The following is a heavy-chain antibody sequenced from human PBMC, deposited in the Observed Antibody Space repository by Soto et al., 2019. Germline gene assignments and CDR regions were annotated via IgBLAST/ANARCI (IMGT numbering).Heavy chain of an antibody. CDR1: GFTFTSSA. CDR2: IAVRSGDT. J-gene: IGHJ6*02. D-gene: IGHD2-2*01. Sequence: GASVKVSCKASGFTFTSSAFQWLRQARGQRLEWIGWIAVRSGDTRYAQKFQGRVTLIWDVSTSTSYMEMSSLRSEDTAVYYCARAQRAAIYYYYGMDVWGQGTPVTVSS. CDR3: ARAQRAAIYYYYGMDV. V-gene: IGHV1-58*01.